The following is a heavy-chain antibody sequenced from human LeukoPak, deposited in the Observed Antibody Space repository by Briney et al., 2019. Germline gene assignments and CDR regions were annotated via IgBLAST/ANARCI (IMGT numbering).Heavy chain of an antibody. CDR2: ISGGGGST. CDR1: GFAFSSYA. D-gene: IGHD2-8*01. Sequence: GGSLRLSCAASGFAFSSYAMSWVRQTPGKGLEWVSSISGGGGSTYYADSVKGRFTISRDNSKDTLYLQMNSLRAEDTAVYDCAKDKRGGPYGVDYWGQGTLVTVSS. J-gene: IGHJ4*02. V-gene: IGHV3-23*01. CDR3: AKDKRGGPYGVDY.